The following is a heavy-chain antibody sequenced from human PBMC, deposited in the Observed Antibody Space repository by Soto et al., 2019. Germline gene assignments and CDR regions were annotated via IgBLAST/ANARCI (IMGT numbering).Heavy chain of an antibody. J-gene: IGHJ4*02. D-gene: IGHD5-18*01. CDR3: VRPSRYTFGYFDS. V-gene: IGHV4-38-2*02. CDR2: IYQSGIT. Sequence: PSETLSLTCTVSGYPIGNGYYRCLFRQSPGKGLEWIGSIYQSGITYYNPSLKSRATLSIDASKNQFSLNLTSLTAADAAVYYCVRPSRYTFGYFDSWGQGALVTVSS. CDR1: GYPIGNGYY.